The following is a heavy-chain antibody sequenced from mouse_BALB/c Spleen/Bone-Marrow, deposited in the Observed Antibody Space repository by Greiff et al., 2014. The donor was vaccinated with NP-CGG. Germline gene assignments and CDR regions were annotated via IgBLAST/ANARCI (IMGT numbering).Heavy chain of an antibody. J-gene: IGHJ3*01. CDR3: ANDWFAY. V-gene: IGHV14-3*02. D-gene: IGHD2-3*01. Sequence: VQLKESGAELVKPGASVKLSCTASGFNIKDTYMHWVKQRPEQGLEWIGRIDPANGNTKYDPKFQGKATITADTSSNTAHLHLSGLTSEDTAVYYCANDWFAYWGQGTLVTVSA. CDR1: GFNIKDTY. CDR2: IDPANGNT.